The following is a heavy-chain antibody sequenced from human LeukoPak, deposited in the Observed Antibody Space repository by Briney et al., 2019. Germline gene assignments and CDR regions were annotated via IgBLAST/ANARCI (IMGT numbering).Heavy chain of an antibody. J-gene: IGHJ5*02. V-gene: IGHV3-30*03. Sequence: PGGSLRLSCAASEFTFSSYGMHWVRQAPGKGLEWVAVISYDGSNKYYADTVKGRFTISRDNSKNTLYLQMNSLRAEDTAVYYCARESEYYDILTGYYPNWFDPWGQGTLVTVSS. CDR1: EFTFSSYG. CDR2: ISYDGSNK. D-gene: IGHD3-9*01. CDR3: ARESEYYDILTGYYPNWFDP.